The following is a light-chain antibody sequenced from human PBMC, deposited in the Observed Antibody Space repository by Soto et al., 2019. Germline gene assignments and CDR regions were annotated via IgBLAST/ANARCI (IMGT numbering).Light chain of an antibody. Sequence: VWRSCRAPLHLQPGETATLSCSASPSVSSNSAWYRQNPGQAPRLLIYDASNRATGVTARFSGSGSGTDFTLTISRLEPEDFAVYFCQQYGSSTLTFGGGTNVDIK. J-gene: IGKJ4*01. CDR1: PSVSSN. V-gene: IGKV3-20*01. CDR2: DAS. CDR3: QQYGSSTLT.